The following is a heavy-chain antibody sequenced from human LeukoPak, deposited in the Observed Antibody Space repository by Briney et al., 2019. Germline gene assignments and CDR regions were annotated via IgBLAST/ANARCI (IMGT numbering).Heavy chain of an antibody. CDR1: GYTFTGYY. D-gene: IGHD3-3*01. J-gene: IGHJ6*03. V-gene: IGHV1-2*02. CDR3: ARDTAPITIFGVAKYMDV. Sequence: GASVKVSCKASGYTFTGYYMHWVRQAPGQGLDWMGWINPNSGGTNYAQKFQGRVTMTRDTSISIAYMELSRLRSDDTAVYYCARDTAPITIFGVAKYMDVWGKGTTVTVSS. CDR2: INPNSGGT.